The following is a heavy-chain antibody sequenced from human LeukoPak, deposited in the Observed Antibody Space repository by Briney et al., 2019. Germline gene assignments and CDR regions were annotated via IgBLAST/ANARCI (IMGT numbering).Heavy chain of an antibody. V-gene: IGHV4-61*02. Sequence: SEILSLTCTVSGGSISSGSYYWSWIRQPAGKGLEWIGRIYTSGSTNYNPSLKSRVTISVDTSKNQFSLKLSSVTAADTAVYCCARDPDGDYAYFDYWGQGTLVTVSS. D-gene: IGHD4-17*01. CDR1: GGSISSGSYY. CDR2: IYTSGST. CDR3: ARDPDGDYAYFDY. J-gene: IGHJ4*02.